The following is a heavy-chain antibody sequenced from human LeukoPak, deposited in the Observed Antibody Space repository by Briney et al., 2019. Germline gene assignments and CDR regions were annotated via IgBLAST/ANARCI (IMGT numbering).Heavy chain of an antibody. CDR2: ITSGSYI. D-gene: IGHD6-13*01. V-gene: IGHV3-21*01. CDR1: GFTFSSYT. J-gene: IGHJ4*02. CDR3: ARDPAADDY. Sequence: GGSLRLSCVASGFTFSSYTMNWVRQAPGKGLEWVSSITSGSYIYYAESVKGRFTISRDNAKNSLYLQMNSLRAEDTAVYYRARDPAADDYWGQGTLVTVSS.